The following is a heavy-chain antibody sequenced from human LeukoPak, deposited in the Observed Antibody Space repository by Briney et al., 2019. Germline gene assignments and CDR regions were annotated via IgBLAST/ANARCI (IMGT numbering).Heavy chain of an antibody. V-gene: IGHV4-39*01. CDR2: IYYSGST. J-gene: IGHJ4*02. D-gene: IGHD1-26*01. CDR3: ARHIGT. CDR1: GGSISSSYYY. Sequence: SDTLSLTCTVSGGSISSSYYYWGWIRQPPGKGLEWIGSIYYSGSTYYNPSLKSRVTLSVDTPKNQFSLKLRSVTAADTAVYYCARHIGTWGQGTLVTVSS.